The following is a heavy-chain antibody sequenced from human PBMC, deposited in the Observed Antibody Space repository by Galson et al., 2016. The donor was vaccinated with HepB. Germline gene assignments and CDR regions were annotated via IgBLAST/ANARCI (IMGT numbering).Heavy chain of an antibody. CDR3: AIPRGYRYSMDV. D-gene: IGHD5-18*01. CDR1: GLTVSANY. CDR2: IYSGGSR. Sequence: SLRLSCAASGLTVSANYMSWVRQAPGKGLEWVSVIYSGGSRYYADFVKGRFTTSRHNSNNTLYLQMNSLRPEDTAVYLCAIPRGYRYSMDVWGQGTTVTVSS. J-gene: IGHJ6*02. V-gene: IGHV3-53*04.